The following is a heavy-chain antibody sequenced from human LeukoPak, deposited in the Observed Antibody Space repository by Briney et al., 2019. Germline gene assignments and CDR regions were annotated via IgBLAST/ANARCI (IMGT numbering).Heavy chain of an antibody. D-gene: IGHD6-19*01. J-gene: IGHJ4*02. CDR2: INHSGST. V-gene: IGHV4-34*01. CDR1: GGSFSGYY. Sequence: SETLSLTCAVYGGSFSGYYWSWIRQPPGKGLEWIGEINHSGSTNYNPFLKSRVTISVDTSKSQFSLKLSSVTAADTAVYYCARHLASSGWPYYFDYWGQGTLVTVSS. CDR3: ARHLASSGWPYYFDY.